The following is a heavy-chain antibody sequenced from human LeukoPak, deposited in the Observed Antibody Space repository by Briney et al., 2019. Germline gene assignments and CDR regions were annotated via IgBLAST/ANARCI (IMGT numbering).Heavy chain of an antibody. D-gene: IGHD5-12*01. J-gene: IGHJ6*03. CDR3: TTESYEIRYYYYYYMDV. V-gene: IGHV3-66*01. Sequence: GGSLRLSCAASGFTVSSNYMSWVRQAPGKGLEWVSVIYSGGSTYYADSVKGRFTISRDNSKNTLYLQMNSLKTEDTAVYYCTTESYEIRYYYYYYMDVWGKGTTVTVSS. CDR2: IYSGGST. CDR1: GFTVSSNY.